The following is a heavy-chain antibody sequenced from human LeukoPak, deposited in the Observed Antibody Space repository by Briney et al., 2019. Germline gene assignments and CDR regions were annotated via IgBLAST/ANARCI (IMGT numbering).Heavy chain of an antibody. CDR2: FSGRGTNT. CDR1: GFTFSSYA. J-gene: IGHJ3*02. D-gene: IGHD3-22*01. Sequence: GGSLRLSCAASGFTFSSYAVSWVRHAPGKGLEWVSAFSGRGTNTYYGDSVKGRFTISRDNSKNSLYLQMNSLRAEDTAVYYCAKGIGVVISGNAFDIWGQGTMVTVSS. V-gene: IGHV3-23*01. CDR3: AKGIGVVISGNAFDI.